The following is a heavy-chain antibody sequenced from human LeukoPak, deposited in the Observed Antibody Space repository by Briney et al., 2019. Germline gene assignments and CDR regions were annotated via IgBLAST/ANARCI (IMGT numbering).Heavy chain of an antibody. J-gene: IGHJ5*02. CDR2: IYHSGST. CDR1: GASISSGGYS. CDR3: ARGRVVAATNWFDP. V-gene: IGHV4-30-2*01. D-gene: IGHD2-15*01. Sequence: SQTLSLTCAVSGASISSGGYSWSWIRQPPGKGLERIGYIYHSGSTYYNPSLKSRVTISVDRSKNQFSLKLSSVTAADTAVYYCARGRVVAATNWFDPWGQGTLVTVSS.